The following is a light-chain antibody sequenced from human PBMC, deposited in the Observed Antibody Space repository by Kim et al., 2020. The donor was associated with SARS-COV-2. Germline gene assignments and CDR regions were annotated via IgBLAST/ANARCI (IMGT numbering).Light chain of an antibody. Sequence: NFMLTQPHSVSESPGKTVTISCTRSSGSIASNYVEWYQQRPGSAPTTVIYGDNQRPFGVPDRFSGSIDRSSNSASLTISGLKTEDEADYYCQSYDTSSHVVFGGGTKLTVL. CDR2: GDN. CDR3: QSYDTSSHVV. V-gene: IGLV6-57*03. CDR1: SGSIASNY. J-gene: IGLJ2*01.